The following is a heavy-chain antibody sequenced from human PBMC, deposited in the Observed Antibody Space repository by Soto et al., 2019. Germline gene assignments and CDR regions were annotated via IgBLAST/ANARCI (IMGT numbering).Heavy chain of an antibody. CDR2: IYPGVSDT. Sequence: GEYLKISCKCSGYRFTSYWIGWVRQMPGKGLECMGIIYPGVSDTRYSPSFQGQVTISADKSISTAYLQWSSLKASDTAMNDWARKRDGYNYVYFDYWARETLIPVPQ. CDR1: GYRFTSYW. V-gene: IGHV5-51*01. CDR3: ARKRDGYNYVYFDY. D-gene: IGHD5-12*01. J-gene: IGHJ4*01.